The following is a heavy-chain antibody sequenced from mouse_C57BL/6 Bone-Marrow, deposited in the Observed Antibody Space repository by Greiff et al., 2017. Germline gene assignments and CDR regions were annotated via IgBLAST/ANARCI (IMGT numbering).Heavy chain of an antibody. V-gene: IGHV1-64*01. CDR2: IHPNSGST. CDR1: GYTFTSYW. D-gene: IGHD1-1*01. J-gene: IGHJ2*01. CDR3: ARWGSTTVEGY. Sequence: QVQLQQPGAELVKPGASVKLSCKASGYTFTSYWMHWVKQRPGQGLEWIGMIHPNSGSTNYNEKFKSKATLTVDKSSSTAYMQLSSLTSEDSAVYYCARWGSTTVEGYWGQGTTLTVSS.